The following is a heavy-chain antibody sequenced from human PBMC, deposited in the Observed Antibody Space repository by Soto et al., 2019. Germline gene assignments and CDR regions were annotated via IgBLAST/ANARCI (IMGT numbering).Heavy chain of an antibody. J-gene: IGHJ4*02. CDR2: ISYDGSNK. CDR1: GFTFSSYG. V-gene: IGHV3-30*18. CDR3: AKSGTVAGTPLDY. Sequence: QVQLVESGGGVVQPGRSLRLSCAASGFTFSSYGMHWVRQAPGKGLEGVAVISYDGSNKYYADSVKGRFTISRDNSQNKLYLQMNSLRAEDTAVYYCAKSGTVAGTPLDYWGQGTLVTVSS. D-gene: IGHD6-19*01.